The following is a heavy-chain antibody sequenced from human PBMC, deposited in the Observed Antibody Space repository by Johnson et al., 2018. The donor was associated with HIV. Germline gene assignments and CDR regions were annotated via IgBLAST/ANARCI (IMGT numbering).Heavy chain of an antibody. D-gene: IGHD3-10*01. CDR3: ARDRDGGFAFDI. V-gene: IGHV3-64*01. CDR2: ILPNGDVT. J-gene: IGHJ3*02. Sequence: VQLVESGGGVVQPGGSLRLSCEASGFVLSTYVMHWVRQPPGGGLAYLSAILPNGDVTSYSNSVKGRFTVSRDTSKNTFYLQMDSLRGEDMAVYYCARDRDGGFAFDIWGQGTRVTVSS. CDR1: GFVLSTYV.